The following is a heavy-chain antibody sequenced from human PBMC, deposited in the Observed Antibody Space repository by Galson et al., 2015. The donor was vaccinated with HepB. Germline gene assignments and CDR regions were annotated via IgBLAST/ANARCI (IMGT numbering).Heavy chain of an antibody. D-gene: IGHD5-18*01. CDR2: INAGNGNT. CDR1: GYTFTSYA. Sequence: SVKVSCKASGYTFTSYAMHWVRQAPGQRLEWMGWINAGNGNTKYSQKFQGRVTITRDTSASTAYMELSSLRSEDTAVYYCARVFAILQNTAMTRRAFDIWGQGTMVTVSS. J-gene: IGHJ3*02. V-gene: IGHV1-3*01. CDR3: ARVFAILQNTAMTRRAFDI.